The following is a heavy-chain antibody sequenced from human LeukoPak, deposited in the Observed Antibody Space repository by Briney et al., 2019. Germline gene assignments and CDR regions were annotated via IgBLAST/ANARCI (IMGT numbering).Heavy chain of an antibody. CDR3: ARDGACSSTSCSFDY. Sequence: ASVKVSCKASGYTFTDYAMHWVRQAPGQRLEWMGWINTGDGNTKYSQKFQGRVTITRDTSASTAYMELSTLRSEDTALYYCARDGACSSTSCSFDYWGQGTLVTVSS. CDR1: GYTFTDYA. J-gene: IGHJ4*02. CDR2: INTGDGNT. V-gene: IGHV1-3*04. D-gene: IGHD2-2*01.